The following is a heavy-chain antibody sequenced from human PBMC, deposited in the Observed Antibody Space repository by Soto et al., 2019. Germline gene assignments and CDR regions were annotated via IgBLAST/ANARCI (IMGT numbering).Heavy chain of an antibody. CDR3: ARHLYSGESSGYYGY. D-gene: IGHD3-22*01. CDR1: GGSSSSTSYY. J-gene: IGHJ4*02. Sequence: SETLSLTCTVSGGSSSSTSYYWGWIRQPPGEGLEWIGSIYSSGSTYYNPSLKSRVTMSVDSSKNHLSLKVSSVTAADTAVYYCARHLYSGESSGYYGYWVQGALVTVSS. CDR2: IYSSGST. V-gene: IGHV4-39*01.